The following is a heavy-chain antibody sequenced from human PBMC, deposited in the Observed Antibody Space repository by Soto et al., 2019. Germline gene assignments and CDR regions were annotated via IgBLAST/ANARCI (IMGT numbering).Heavy chain of an antibody. D-gene: IGHD3-10*01. V-gene: IGHV4-30-4*01. CDR2: IYRNGNT. CDR1: GGSISSDDSY. J-gene: IGHJ4*02. Sequence: QVQLQESGPGLVKPSQTLSLTCTVSGGSISSDDSYWSWIRQPPGKGLEWIGYIYRNGNTYYNASLKGRLTISVDTSKNQFSLELSSVTAADTAVYFCGRLYGSGSYYNGIGYWGQGPLVTVSS. CDR3: GRLYGSGSYYNGIGY.